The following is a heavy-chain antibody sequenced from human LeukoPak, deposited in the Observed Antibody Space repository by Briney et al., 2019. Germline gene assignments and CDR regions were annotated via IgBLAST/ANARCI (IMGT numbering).Heavy chain of an antibody. V-gene: IGHV1-69*13. D-gene: IGHD3-3*01. J-gene: IGHJ4*02. Sequence: SVKVSCKASGGTFSSYAISWVRQAPGQGLEWMGGIIPIFGTANYAQKFQGRVTTTADESTSTAYMELSSLRSEDTAVYYCARSGYYDFWSGFYWGQGTLVTVSS. CDR2: IIPIFGTA. CDR1: GGTFSSYA. CDR3: ARSGYYDFWSGFY.